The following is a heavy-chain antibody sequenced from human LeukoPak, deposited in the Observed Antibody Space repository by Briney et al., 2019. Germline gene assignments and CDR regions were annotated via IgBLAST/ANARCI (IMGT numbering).Heavy chain of an antibody. J-gene: IGHJ5*02. V-gene: IGHV6-1*01. CDR3: ARRLTQYDCFDP. D-gene: IGHD2-2*01. CDR1: GDSVSSNSVT. CDR2: TYYRSTWYN. Sequence: SQTPSLTCAISGDSVSSNSVTWNWIRQSPSRGLEWLVRTYYRSTWYNDYAVSVRGRITVNPDTSKNQFSLHLNSVTPEDTAVYYCARRLTQYDCFDPWGQGILVTVSS.